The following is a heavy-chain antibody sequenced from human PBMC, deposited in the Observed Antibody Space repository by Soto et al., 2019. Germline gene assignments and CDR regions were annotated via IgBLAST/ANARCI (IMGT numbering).Heavy chain of an antibody. CDR1: GFTFSVSA. Sequence: QVQVVESGGGVVQPGTSLRLSCAASGFTFSVSAIHWVRQAPGKGLEWVAVISSDGSHQYYADSVRGRFTISRYNPKNTLYLQMNSLRAEDTAVYYCARPYCRSTRCYLYYYGMNVWGPGTTVSVSS. CDR2: ISSDGSHQ. D-gene: IGHD2-2*01. CDR3: ARPYCRSTRCYLYYYGMNV. V-gene: IGHV3-30-3*01. J-gene: IGHJ6*02.